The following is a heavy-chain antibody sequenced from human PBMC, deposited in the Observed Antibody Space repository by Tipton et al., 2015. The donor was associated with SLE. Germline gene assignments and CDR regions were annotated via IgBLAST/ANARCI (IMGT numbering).Heavy chain of an antibody. Sequence: TLSLTCAVSGGSITIGGYSWSWIRQPPGKGLEWIGYIHHTGTTKYSPSLQRRVAISVDTSRNQFSLKLNSLTAADTAVYYCARDFGNVGRFDSWGQGTLVTVSS. CDR3: ARDFGNVGRFDS. CDR1: GGSITIGGYS. J-gene: IGHJ5*01. D-gene: IGHD3-10*01. V-gene: IGHV4-30-2*01. CDR2: IHHTGTT.